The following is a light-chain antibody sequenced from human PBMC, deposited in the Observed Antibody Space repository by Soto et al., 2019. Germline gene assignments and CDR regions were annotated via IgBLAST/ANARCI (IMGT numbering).Light chain of an antibody. V-gene: IGKV3-15*01. CDR3: QQHNNWPPIT. CDR1: QSVSGN. CDR2: GAS. Sequence: EIVMTQSPATLSLSPGERATLSCRASQSVSGNLAWYQQKPGQAPRLLIYGASTRATGIPARFSGSGSGTEFTLTISSLQSEDFAVYYCQQHNNWPPITFGGGTKVEIK. J-gene: IGKJ4*01.